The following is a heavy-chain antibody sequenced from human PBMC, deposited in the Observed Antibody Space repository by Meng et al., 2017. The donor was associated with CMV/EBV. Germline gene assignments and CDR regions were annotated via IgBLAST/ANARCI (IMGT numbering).Heavy chain of an antibody. CDR2: IYYSGST. V-gene: IGHV4-61*01. Sequence: SETLSLTCTVSGGSVSSGSYYWSWIRQPPGKGLEWIGYIYYSGSTNYNPSLKSRVTISVDTSKNQFSLKLSSVTAADTAVYYCARSIVGVVIALDYWGQGTLVTVSS. CDR3: ARSIVGVVIALDY. D-gene: IGHD2-21*01. J-gene: IGHJ4*02. CDR1: GGSVSSGSYY.